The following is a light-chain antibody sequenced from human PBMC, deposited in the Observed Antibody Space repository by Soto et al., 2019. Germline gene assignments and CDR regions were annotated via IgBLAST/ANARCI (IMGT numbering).Light chain of an antibody. J-gene: IGKJ1*01. CDR1: QSVNSW. V-gene: IGKV1-5*03. CDR2: KAS. CDR3: QQYNNYSGT. Sequence: DIQMTQSPSTLSASVGDRVTITCRASQSVNSWLAWYQQKPGKAPKLLIYKASNLENGVPSRFSGSGSGTEFTLTISGLQPDDFASYYCQQYNNYSGTFGQGTKVEIQ.